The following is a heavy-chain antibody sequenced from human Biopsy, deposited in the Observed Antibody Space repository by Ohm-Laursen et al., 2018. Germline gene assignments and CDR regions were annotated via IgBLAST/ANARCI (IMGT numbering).Heavy chain of an antibody. J-gene: IGHJ6*02. D-gene: IGHD4-11*01. CDR3: ARDSGILNYGNFKYYHYYGMDV. CDR2: IYYSVMT. V-gene: IGHV4-59*02. CDR1: GDSVTKYY. Sequence: PSQTLSLTCTVSGDSVTKYYWSWIRQPPGKGLEWIGHIYYSVMTNYNPSLQSRVSISFDTSRNQVSLTLSSVTAADTAVYYCARDSGILNYGNFKYYHYYGMDVWGQGTKVTVSS.